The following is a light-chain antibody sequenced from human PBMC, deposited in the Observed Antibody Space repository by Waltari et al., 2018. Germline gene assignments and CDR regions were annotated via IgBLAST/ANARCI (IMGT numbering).Light chain of an antibody. Sequence: QSALTHPASVSGSPGQSITISCTRSSSDIDFDDYVSCYQHLPGKAPKLMIYGVTNRPSGISNRFSGSKSDNTASLTISGLQADDEADYYCSSFTGTIWVFGGGTKLTVL. CDR2: GVT. CDR3: SSFTGTIWV. J-gene: IGLJ3*02. CDR1: SSDIDFDDY. V-gene: IGLV2-14*01.